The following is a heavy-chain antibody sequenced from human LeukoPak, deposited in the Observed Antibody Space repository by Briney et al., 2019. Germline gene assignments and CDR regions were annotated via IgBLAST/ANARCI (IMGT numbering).Heavy chain of an antibody. CDR3: ARGLRTGTTTLYY. J-gene: IGHJ4*02. Sequence: GESLKMSCKGSGYSFTSYGISWVRQAPGQGLEWMGWISAYKGNTNYAQKLQGRVTMTRDTSTSTAYMELSRLRSDDTAVYYCARGLRTGTTTLYYWGQGTLVTVSS. D-gene: IGHD1-7*01. CDR2: ISAYKGNT. V-gene: IGHV1-18*01. CDR1: GYSFTSYG.